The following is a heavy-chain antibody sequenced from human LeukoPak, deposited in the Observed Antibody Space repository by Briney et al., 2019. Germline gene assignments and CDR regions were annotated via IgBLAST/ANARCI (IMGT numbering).Heavy chain of an antibody. V-gene: IGHV3-30*03. CDR1: GFTFSHYH. D-gene: IGHD2-2*01. Sequence: PGGSLRLSCAASGFTFSHYHMHWVRQAPGKGPEWVALISYDGSKKYYPDSLQGRVTVSRDNSKNSLYLEVKTLRPEDTAVYYCARAGSRYCSSTSCYEFWGQGTLVTVSS. CDR2: ISYDGSKK. J-gene: IGHJ4*02. CDR3: ARAGSRYCSSTSCYEF.